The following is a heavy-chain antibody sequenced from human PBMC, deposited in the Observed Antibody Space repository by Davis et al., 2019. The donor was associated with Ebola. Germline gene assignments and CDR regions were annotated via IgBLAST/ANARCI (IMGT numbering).Heavy chain of an antibody. CDR2: IYSGGST. J-gene: IGHJ6*02. CDR1: GFTFSSNY. D-gene: IGHD3-10*01. V-gene: IGHV3-66*01. CDR3: ARGSSVLYYYYGMDV. Sequence: GESLKISCAASGFTFSSNYMSWVRQAPGKGLEWVSVIYSGGSTYYSDSVKGRFTISRDNSKNTLYLQMNSLGAEDTAVYYCARGSSVLYYYYGMDVWGQGTTVTVSS.